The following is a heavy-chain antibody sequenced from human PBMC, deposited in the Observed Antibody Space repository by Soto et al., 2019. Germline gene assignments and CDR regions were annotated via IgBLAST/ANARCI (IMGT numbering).Heavy chain of an antibody. CDR1: GYTFTTHG. CDR2: VRGDNGHT. CDR3: ARDLGYCRRGTCSREWFDP. J-gene: IGHJ5*02. D-gene: IGHD2-2*01. Sequence: QVQLVQSGAEVKKPGASVKVSCKASGYTFTTHGISWVRQVPGQGLEWMGWVRGDNGHTNYAQSLQGRVTMTTDTSTNTAYMELRSVRSDDTAVYYCARDLGYCRRGTCSREWFDPWGQGTLVTVSS. V-gene: IGHV1-18*01.